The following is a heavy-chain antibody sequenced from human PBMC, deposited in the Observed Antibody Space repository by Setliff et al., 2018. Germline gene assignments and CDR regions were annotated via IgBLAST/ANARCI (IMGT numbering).Heavy chain of an antibody. V-gene: IGHV4-39*01. CDR2: IYYSGTT. Sequence: SETLSLTCTVSGGSIINNNYYWGWIRQPPGKGLEWIGTIYYSGTTYYNPSLKSRVTISIDTSKNQFSLNLNSVTAADTAVYYCASRTTGPGGWFDFWGQGSLITVSS. J-gene: IGHJ5*01. CDR1: GGSIINNNYY. D-gene: IGHD1-1*01. CDR3: ASRTTGPGGWFDF.